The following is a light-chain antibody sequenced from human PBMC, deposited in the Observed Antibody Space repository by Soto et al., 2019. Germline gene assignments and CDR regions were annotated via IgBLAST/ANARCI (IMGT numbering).Light chain of an antibody. CDR3: QQYASSPLT. Sequence: EIVMTQSPATLSVSPGEGATLSCRASQSVSSNLAWYQQKPGQAPRLLIYGASTRATGIPVRFSGSASGTEFTLTISSLQSEDFAVYFCQQYASSPLTFGGGAKVETK. V-gene: IGKV3-15*01. J-gene: IGKJ4*01. CDR1: QSVSSN. CDR2: GAS.